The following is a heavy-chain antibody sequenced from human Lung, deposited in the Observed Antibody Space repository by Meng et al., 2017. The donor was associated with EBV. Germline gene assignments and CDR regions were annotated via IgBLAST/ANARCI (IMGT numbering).Heavy chain of an antibody. Sequence: QFRLVLSGAEGKKPGSSGKVACKTSGGSFSTHTFSWVRQAPGQGLEWMGGLIAVFDKTKAAPRFQDRVTFTADESTSTAYMELSSLTFDDTAVYFCARGRRNEPLFDYWGQGTLVTVSS. CDR1: GGSFSTHT. J-gene: IGHJ4*02. CDR2: LIAVFDKT. D-gene: IGHD1-14*01. CDR3: ARGRRNEPLFDY. V-gene: IGHV1-69*13.